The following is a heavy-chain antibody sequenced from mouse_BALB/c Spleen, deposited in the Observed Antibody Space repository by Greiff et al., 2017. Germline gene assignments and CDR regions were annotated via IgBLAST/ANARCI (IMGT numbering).Heavy chain of an antibody. CDR2: IYPGNSDT. Sequence: SGTVLARPGASVKMSCKASGYTFTSYWMHWVKQRPGQGLEWIGAIYPGNSDTSYNQKFKGKAKLTAVTSTSTAYMELSSLTNEDSAVYYGTRDYGSSYTWYFDDWGAGTTVTVSS. CDR1: GYTFTSYW. V-gene: IGHV1-5*01. D-gene: IGHD1-1*01. J-gene: IGHJ1*01. CDR3: TRDYGSSYTWYFDD.